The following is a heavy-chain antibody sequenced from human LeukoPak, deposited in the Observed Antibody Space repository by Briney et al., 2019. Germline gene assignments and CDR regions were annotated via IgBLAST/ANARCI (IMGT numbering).Heavy chain of an antibody. J-gene: IGHJ5*02. CDR2: IIPIFGTA. CDR1: AGTVSSYA. Sequence: RASVKVSCKAAAGTVSSYAISWVRQAPGQGLEWMGGIIPIFGTANYAQKFQGRVTITADKSTSTAYMELSSLRSEDTAVYYCAMGSGYVFDPWGQGTLVTVSS. CDR3: AMGSGYVFDP. D-gene: IGHD6-25*01. V-gene: IGHV1-69*06.